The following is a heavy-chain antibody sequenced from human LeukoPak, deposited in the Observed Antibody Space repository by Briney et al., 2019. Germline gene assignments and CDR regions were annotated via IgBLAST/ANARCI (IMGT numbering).Heavy chain of an antibody. CDR1: GGSISSSSYY. D-gene: IGHD6-6*01. Sequence: PSETLSLTCTVSGGSISSSSYYWGWIRQPPGKGLEWIGNIYYSGSTYYNPSLKSRVTISVDTSKNQFSLKLSSVTAADTAVYYCARRGVYSSSSGIVDYWGQGTLVTVSS. V-gene: IGHV4-39*01. CDR2: IYYSGST. CDR3: ARRGVYSSSSGIVDY. J-gene: IGHJ4*02.